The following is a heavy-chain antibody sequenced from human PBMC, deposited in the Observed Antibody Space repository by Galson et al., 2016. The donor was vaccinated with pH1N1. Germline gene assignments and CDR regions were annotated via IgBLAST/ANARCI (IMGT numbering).Heavy chain of an antibody. CDR2: ISHSGRS. J-gene: IGHJ3*02. CDR3: ARHSTSGFPGIEVAARRRPFDI. V-gene: IGHV4-34*01. Sequence: LRLSCAVFGFSVSKNYMSWVRQSPGKGLEWIGEISHSGRSDYNPSLEGRVTVSIDTSMNQFSLNLMSVAAADTAVYYCARHSTSGFPGIEVAARRRPFDIWGPGTMVIVSS. CDR1: GFSVSKNY. D-gene: IGHD6-19*01.